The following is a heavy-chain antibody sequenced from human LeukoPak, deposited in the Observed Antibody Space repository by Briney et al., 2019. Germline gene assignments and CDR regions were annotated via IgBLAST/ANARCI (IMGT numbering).Heavy chain of an antibody. CDR2: INPNSGGT. J-gene: IGHJ4*02. CDR1: GYTFTGYY. D-gene: IGHD3-10*01. CDR3: ARRIVRGGYLDY. V-gene: IGHV1-2*02. Sequence: ASVKVSCKASGYTFTGYYMHWVRQAPGQGLEWMGWINPNSGGTNYAQKFQCRVTMTRDTSISTAYMELSRLRSDDTAVYYCARRIVRGGYLDYWGQGTLVTVSS.